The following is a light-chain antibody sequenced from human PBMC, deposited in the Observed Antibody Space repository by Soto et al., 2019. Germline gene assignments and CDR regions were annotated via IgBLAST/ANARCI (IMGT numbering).Light chain of an antibody. J-gene: IGKJ1*01. CDR2: HAS. V-gene: IGKV1-5*01. CDR3: QQYNSYS. CDR1: QSISNW. Sequence: DIQMTQSPSTLSASVGDRVTITCRASQSISNWLAWYQQKPWTAPKVLIYHASNLQSGVPSRFSGSGSGTEFTLTISSLQPDDFATYYCQQYNSYSFGQGTKVDIK.